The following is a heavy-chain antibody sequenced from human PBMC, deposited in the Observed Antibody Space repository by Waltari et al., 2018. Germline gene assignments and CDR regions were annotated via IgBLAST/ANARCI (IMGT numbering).Heavy chain of an antibody. J-gene: IGHJ6*02. Sequence: QVQLVQSGAEVKKPGSSVKVSCKASGGTLRSHSISWGRQAPGQGLEWMGRVIPILYIANYAQKFQGRVTISADESTSTAYMELSSLRSEDTAVYYCAREYRYSSGDYGMDVWGQGTTVTVSS. CDR1: GGTLRSHS. CDR3: AREYRYSSGDYGMDV. CDR2: VIPILYIA. D-gene: IGHD6-19*01. V-gene: IGHV1-69*04.